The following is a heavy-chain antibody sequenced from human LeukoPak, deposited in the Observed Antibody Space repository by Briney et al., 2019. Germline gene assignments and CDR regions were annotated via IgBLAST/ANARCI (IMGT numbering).Heavy chain of an antibody. D-gene: IGHD3-10*01. CDR3: AKSSGYGSYDHFDF. Sequence: GNSLRLSCSVSGFSFSNYGMHWVRQAPGKGLEWVAVISYDGHTKNYVDSVKGRFTVSRDSSQNTLYLQMNSLTTEDTAVYYCAKSSGYGSYDHFDFWGQGTLVT. CDR1: GFSFSNYG. CDR2: ISYDGHTK. J-gene: IGHJ4*02. V-gene: IGHV3-30*18.